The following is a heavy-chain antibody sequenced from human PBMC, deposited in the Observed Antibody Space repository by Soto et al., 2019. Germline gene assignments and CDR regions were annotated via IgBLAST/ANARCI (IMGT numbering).Heavy chain of an antibody. V-gene: IGHV4-34*01. D-gene: IGHD2-15*01. Sequence: SATLSRTCAIYGGSFSGFYWSWIRQPPGKGLEWIGEINDSGTTNYNPHPKSRVTISADTSKTHFSLRLTSVTAADTAVYYCARETSQNVYSHYGMDVWGQGTTVS. CDR3: ARETSQNVYSHYGMDV. CDR2: INDSGTT. CDR1: GGSFSGFY. J-gene: IGHJ6*02.